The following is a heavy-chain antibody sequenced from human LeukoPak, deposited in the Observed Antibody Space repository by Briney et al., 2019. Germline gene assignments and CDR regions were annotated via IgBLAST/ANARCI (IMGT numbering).Heavy chain of an antibody. CDR3: ARGALGPGPHFDY. Sequence: SETLSLTCTVSGGSISTSSYYWGWIRQPPGKGLEWIGSIYYSGSTYYNPSLKSRVTISVDTSKNQFSLKLSSVTAADTAVYYCARGALGPGPHFDYWGQGTLVTVSS. D-gene: IGHD3-10*01. J-gene: IGHJ4*02. CDR2: IYYSGST. CDR1: GGSISTSSYY. V-gene: IGHV4-39*01.